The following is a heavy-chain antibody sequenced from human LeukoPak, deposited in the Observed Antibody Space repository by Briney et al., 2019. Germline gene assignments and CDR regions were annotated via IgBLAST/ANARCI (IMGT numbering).Heavy chain of an antibody. D-gene: IGHD2-2*01. Sequence: ASVTVSCKASGYTFTSYQINWVRQATGQGLEWMGWMNPDNGNTGFAQNFQGRVTMIRNISISTAYMALSSLRPGDTAVYYCARGHVLVPAATDYWGQGTLVTVSS. J-gene: IGHJ4*02. CDR1: GYTFTSYQ. CDR2: MNPDNGNT. V-gene: IGHV1-8*01. CDR3: ARGHVLVPAATDY.